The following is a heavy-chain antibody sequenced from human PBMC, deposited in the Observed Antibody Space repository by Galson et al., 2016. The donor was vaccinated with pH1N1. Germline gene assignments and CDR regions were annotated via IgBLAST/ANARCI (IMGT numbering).Heavy chain of an antibody. CDR1: GGPLNSHA. CDR2: TVGIFRSA. J-gene: IGHJ4*02. CDR3: ARVSGYNSGYIDS. D-gene: IGHD5-18*01. V-gene: IGHV1-69*13. Sequence: SVKVSCKASGGPLNSHAISWVRQAPGQGLEWMGRTVGIFRSANYAQKFQGRVTITADEFMSTTYMELSSLRSDDTAVYSCARVSGYNSGYIDSWGQGTLVTVSS.